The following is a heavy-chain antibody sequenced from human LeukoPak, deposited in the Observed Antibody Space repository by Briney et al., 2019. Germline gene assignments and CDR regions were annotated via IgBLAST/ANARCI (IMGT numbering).Heavy chain of an antibody. V-gene: IGHV3-74*01. CDR1: GFTFSTYG. Sequence: GRSLRLSCAASGFTFSTYGMHWVRQAPGKGLVWVSRINSDGSSTSYADSVEGRFTVSRDNAKNTLYLQMNSLRAEDTAVYYCARPLRINCGMDVWGQGTTVTVSS. D-gene: IGHD3-3*01. CDR3: ARPLRINCGMDV. CDR2: INSDGSST. J-gene: IGHJ6*02.